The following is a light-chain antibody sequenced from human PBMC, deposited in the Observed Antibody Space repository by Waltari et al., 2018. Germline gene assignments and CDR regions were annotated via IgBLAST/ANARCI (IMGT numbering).Light chain of an antibody. V-gene: IGKV3-11*01. Sequence: EIVLTQSPATLTLSPGDTATLSCRASQTVRTFLALYQQKPGQAPRLLIFDASSRATGISPKFRGSGSGTDFTLTVNNLEPEDFAVYYCQQRSSWPYTFGQGTRVDFK. CDR2: DAS. J-gene: IGKJ2*01. CDR3: QQRSSWPYT. CDR1: QTVRTF.